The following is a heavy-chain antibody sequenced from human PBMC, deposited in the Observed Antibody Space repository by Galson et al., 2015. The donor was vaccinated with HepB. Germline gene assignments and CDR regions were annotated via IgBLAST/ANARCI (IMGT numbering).Heavy chain of an antibody. V-gene: IGHV3-30*18. CDR3: AKDGAYYYDSSGYYYSGDFDY. J-gene: IGHJ4*02. D-gene: IGHD3-22*01. Sequence: SLRLSCAASGFTFSSYGMHWVRQAPGKGLEWVAVISYDGSNKYYADSVKGRFTISRDNSKNTLYLQMNSLRAEDTAVYYCAKDGAYYYDSSGYYYSGDFDYWGQGTLVTVSS. CDR2: ISYDGSNK. CDR1: GFTFSSYG.